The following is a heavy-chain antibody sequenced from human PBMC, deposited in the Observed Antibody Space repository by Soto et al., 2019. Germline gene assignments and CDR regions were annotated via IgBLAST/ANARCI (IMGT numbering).Heavy chain of an antibody. CDR2: ISYDGSNK. CDR1: GFTFSSYA. CDR3: AKVLLRWHYYYYYGMDV. V-gene: IGHV3-30-3*01. Sequence: GGSLRLSCAASGFTFSSYAMHWVRQAPGKGLEWVAVISYDGSNKYYADSVKGRFTISRDNSKNTLYLQMNSLRAEDTAVYYCAKVLLRWHYYYYYGMDVWGQGTTVTVSS. J-gene: IGHJ6*02. D-gene: IGHD4-17*01.